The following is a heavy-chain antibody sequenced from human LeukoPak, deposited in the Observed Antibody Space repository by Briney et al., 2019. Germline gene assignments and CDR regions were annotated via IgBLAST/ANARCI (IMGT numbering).Heavy chain of an antibody. CDR1: GFTFSIYW. V-gene: IGHV3-7*04. J-gene: IGHJ4*02. CDR2: ITQGRSEK. CDR3: ARGHQQPVLYFDY. D-gene: IGHD6-13*01. Sequence: AGGSLRLSCAASGFTFSIYWMSCLRQAPGKGVEGVANITQGRSEKYSVDSVKGRFTISRDNAKNSLYLQMNSRRAEDTAVYYCARGHQQPVLYFDYWGQGTLVTVSS.